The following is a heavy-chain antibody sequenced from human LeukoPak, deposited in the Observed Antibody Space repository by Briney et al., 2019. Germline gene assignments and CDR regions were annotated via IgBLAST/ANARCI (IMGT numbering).Heavy chain of an antibody. D-gene: IGHD3-22*01. J-gene: IGHJ4*02. V-gene: IGHV4-34*01. Sequence: SETLSLTCAVYGGSFSGYYWSWIRQPPGKGLEWIGSIYYSGSTYYNPSLKSRVTISVDTSKNQFSLKLSSVTAADTAVYYCARTNDSSGYYVLNFFDYWGQGTLVTVSS. CDR1: GGSFSGYY. CDR3: ARTNDSSGYYVLNFFDY. CDR2: IYYSGST.